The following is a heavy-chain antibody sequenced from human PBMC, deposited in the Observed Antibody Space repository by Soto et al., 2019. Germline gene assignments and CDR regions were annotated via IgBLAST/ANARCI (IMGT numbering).Heavy chain of an antibody. D-gene: IGHD5-18*01. V-gene: IGHV3-30-3*01. CDR1: GFTFSSYA. CDR2: ISYDGSNK. J-gene: IGHJ6*02. CDR3: ARAMRIDTAMVRLYYYYGMDV. Sequence: QVQLVESGGGVVQPGRSLRLSCAASGFTFSSYAMHWVRQAPGKGLEWVAVISYDGSNKYYADSEKGRFTISRDNSKNTLYLQMNSLRAEDTAVYYCARAMRIDTAMVRLYYYYGMDVWGQGTTVTVSS.